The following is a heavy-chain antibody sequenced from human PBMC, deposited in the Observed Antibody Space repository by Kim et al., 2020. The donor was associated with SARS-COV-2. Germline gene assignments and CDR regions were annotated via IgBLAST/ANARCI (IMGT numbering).Heavy chain of an antibody. Sequence: SVKVSCKASGGTFSSYAISWVRQAPGQGLEWMGGIIPIFGTANYAQKFQGRVTITADESTSTAYMELSSLRSEDTAVYYCAREGIVVVPAAKQQLVLYYYYGMDVWGQGTTVTVSS. D-gene: IGHD2-2*01. CDR2: IIPIFGTA. J-gene: IGHJ6*02. CDR1: GGTFSSYA. V-gene: IGHV1-69*13. CDR3: AREGIVVVPAAKQQLVLYYYYGMDV.